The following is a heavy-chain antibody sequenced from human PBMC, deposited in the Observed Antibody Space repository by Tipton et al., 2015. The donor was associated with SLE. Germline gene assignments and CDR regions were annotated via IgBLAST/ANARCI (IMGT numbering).Heavy chain of an antibody. J-gene: IGHJ6*03. CDR1: GGSISSYY. V-gene: IGHV4-59*01. CDR3: ARVPAVYYYYMDV. Sequence: TLSLTCTVSGGSISSYYWSWIRQPPGKGLEWIGYIFYSGSTNYNPSLKSRVTISVDTSKNQFSLKLSSVTAADTAVYYCARVPAVYYYYMDVWGKGTTVTFSS. D-gene: IGHD2-2*01. CDR2: IFYSGST.